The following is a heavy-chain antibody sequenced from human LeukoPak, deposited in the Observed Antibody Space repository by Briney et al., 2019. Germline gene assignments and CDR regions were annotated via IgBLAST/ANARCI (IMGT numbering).Heavy chain of an antibody. CDR2: ISTSGRHT. CDR3: ARNGLGLHY. Sequence: GGSLRLSCAASGFTFINDDFVWVRQAPGKGLEWVSYISTSGRHTQYSDSVRGRFTISRDNGGNTLFLQMSSLRADDTAVYYCARNGLGLHYWGQGTLVTVSS. V-gene: IGHV3-48*03. CDR1: GFTFINDD. J-gene: IGHJ4*02. D-gene: IGHD3-16*01.